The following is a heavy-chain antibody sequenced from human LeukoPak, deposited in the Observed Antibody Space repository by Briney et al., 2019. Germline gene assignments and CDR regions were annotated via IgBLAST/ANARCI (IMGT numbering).Heavy chain of an antibody. J-gene: IGHJ4*02. CDR2: MSGSGGTT. CDR3: AKDRGDYFDY. Sequence: GESLRLSCAASGFRLSSYAMSWVRQAPGKGLEWVSVMSGSGGTTYYADSVKGRFTISRDNSKNTLYLQMNSLRAEDTAVYYCAKDRGDYFDYWGQGTLVTVSS. D-gene: IGHD3-16*01. CDR1: GFRLSSYA. V-gene: IGHV3-23*01.